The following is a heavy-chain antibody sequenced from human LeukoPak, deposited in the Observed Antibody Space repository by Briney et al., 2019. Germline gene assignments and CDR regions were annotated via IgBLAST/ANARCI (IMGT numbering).Heavy chain of an antibody. D-gene: IGHD3-9*01. CDR1: GFTFSSYA. CDR2: ISGSGGAT. CDR3: AKQGRDWLRDYYYYMDV. V-gene: IGHV3-23*01. Sequence: PGGSLRLSCAASGFTFSSYAMSWVRQAPGKGLEWVSTISGSGGATYYADSVKGRFTISRDNSKITLYLQMNSLRAEDTAVYYCAKQGRDWLRDYYYYMDVWGKGTTVTISS. J-gene: IGHJ6*03.